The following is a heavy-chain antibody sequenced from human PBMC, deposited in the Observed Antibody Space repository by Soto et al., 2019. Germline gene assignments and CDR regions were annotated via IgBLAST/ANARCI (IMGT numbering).Heavy chain of an antibody. J-gene: IGHJ1*01. CDR3: ATAIGSYSLEFFHN. Sequence: PGGSLRLSCAASGFTFSSYNMNWVRQAPGKGLEWVSSISSGSSSIFYADSVKGLFPSSRDNARNSLYLQMNSLRAEDTAMYFWATAIGSYSLEFFHNWGQGTLVTVSS. V-gene: IGHV3-21*01. CDR1: GFTFSSYN. D-gene: IGHD1-26*01. CDR2: ISSGSSSI.